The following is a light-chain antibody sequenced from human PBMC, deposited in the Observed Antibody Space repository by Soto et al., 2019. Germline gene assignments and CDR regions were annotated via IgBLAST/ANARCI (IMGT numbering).Light chain of an antibody. CDR3: CSYAGSYTYG. CDR2: DVS. Sequence: QSVLTQPRSVSGSPGQSVTISCTGTSSDVGGYNYVSWYQQHPGKAPKLMIYDVSKRPSGVPDRFSGSKPGNTASLTISGLQAEDEADYYCCSYAGSYTYGFGTGTKVTVL. J-gene: IGLJ1*01. CDR1: SSDVGGYNY. V-gene: IGLV2-11*01.